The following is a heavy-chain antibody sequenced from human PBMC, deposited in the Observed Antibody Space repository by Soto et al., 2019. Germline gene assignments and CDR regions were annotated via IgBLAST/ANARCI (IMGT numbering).Heavy chain of an antibody. CDR2: IYSGGST. CDR1: GFTVISNY. J-gene: IGHJ4*02. D-gene: IGHD4-4*01. Sequence: GGSLRLSCAASGFTVISNYMSWGRQAPGKGLEWVSVIYSGGSTYYADSVKGRFTISRDNSKNTLYLQMNSLRAEDTAVYYCARGSTVTTRGVFDYWGQGTLVTVSS. CDR3: ARGSTVTTRGVFDY. V-gene: IGHV3-53*01.